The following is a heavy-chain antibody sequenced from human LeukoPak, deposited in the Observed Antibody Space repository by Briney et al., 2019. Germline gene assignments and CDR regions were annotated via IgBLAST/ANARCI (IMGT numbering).Heavy chain of an antibody. CDR1: GYTFTGYY. CDR3: ARDRYERTSSGLDY. V-gene: IGHV1-2*06. Sequence: ASVKVSCKASGYTFTGYYMHWVRQAPGQGLEWMGRINPNSGGTNYAQKFQGRVTMTRDTSISTAYMELSRLRSDDTAVYYCARDRYERTSSGLDYWGQGTLVTVSS. D-gene: IGHD6-19*01. CDR2: INPNSGGT. J-gene: IGHJ4*02.